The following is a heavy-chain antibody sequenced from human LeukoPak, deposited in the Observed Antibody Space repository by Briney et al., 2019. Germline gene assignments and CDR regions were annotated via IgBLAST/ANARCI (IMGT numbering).Heavy chain of an antibody. V-gene: IGHV3-23*01. CDR2: ISGSGGST. CDR1: GLTFSTYA. Sequence: PGGSLRLSCAASGLTFSTYAINWVRQAPGKGLEWVSAISGSGGSTYYADSVKGRFTLSRDNSKNTLYLQMNSLRAEDTAVYFCAKRGVVIRGILVIGYHQEAYHYDFWGQGVLVTVSS. D-gene: IGHD3-10*01. CDR3: AKRGVVIRGILVIGYHQEAYHYDF. J-gene: IGHJ4*02.